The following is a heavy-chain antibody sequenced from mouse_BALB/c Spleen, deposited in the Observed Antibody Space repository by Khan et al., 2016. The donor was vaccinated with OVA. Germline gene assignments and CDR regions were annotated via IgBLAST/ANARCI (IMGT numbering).Heavy chain of an antibody. V-gene: IGHV9-4*02. CDR3: ARGVAAYDRNDGGAMEY. J-gene: IGHJ4*01. CDR2: INTHSGVP. Sequence: QIQLVQSGPELKKPGETVRISCKASGYTFTTAGIQWVQKMPGKGLKWIGWINTHSGVPKYAEDFKGRFAFSLEISVNTAYLQITNLKNEDTATYFCARGVAAYDRNDGGAMEYWGQGTSVTVSS. D-gene: IGHD2-14*01. CDR1: GYTFTTAG.